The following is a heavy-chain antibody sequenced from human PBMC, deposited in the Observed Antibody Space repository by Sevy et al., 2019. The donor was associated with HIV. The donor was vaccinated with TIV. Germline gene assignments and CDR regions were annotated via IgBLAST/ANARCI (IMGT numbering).Heavy chain of an antibody. V-gene: IGHV3-30*03. CDR1: GFSFSTHA. J-gene: IGHJ4*02. Sequence: GGSLRLSCAASGFSFSTHAMHWVRQAPGKGLEWVAVISFDGSDKYYADSVKGRFTISRDDSKNTLILQVSSLRAEDKGGYYYGSDAGYSTVWYPGYWGQGTLVTVSS. CDR2: ISFDGSDK. CDR3: GSDAGYSTVWYPGY. D-gene: IGHD6-19*01.